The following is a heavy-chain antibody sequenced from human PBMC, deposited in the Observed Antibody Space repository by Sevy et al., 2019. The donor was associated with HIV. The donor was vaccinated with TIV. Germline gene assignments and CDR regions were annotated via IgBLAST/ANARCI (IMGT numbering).Heavy chain of an antibody. V-gene: IGHV3-7*01. CDR2: IKQDGSEK. Sequence: GGSLRLSCAASGFTFSNYWMSWVRQAPGKGLEWVANIKQDGSEKYYGDSVKGRFTISRDNAKNSLYLQMNSLRAEDTAVYYCARPYRTDPFYYSGSGGYYYPSYFDYWGQGTLVTVSS. CDR1: GFTFSNYW. CDR3: ARPYRTDPFYYSGSGGYYYPSYFDY. D-gene: IGHD3-22*01. J-gene: IGHJ4*02.